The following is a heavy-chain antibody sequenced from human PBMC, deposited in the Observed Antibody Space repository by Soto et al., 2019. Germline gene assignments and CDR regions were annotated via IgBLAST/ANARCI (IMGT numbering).Heavy chain of an antibody. CDR2: IIPVFATT. Sequence: QVQLVQSGAEVKKPGSSVKVSCKASGGTFSTYVISWVRQAPGQGLEWMGGIIPVFATTNYAQKFQGRVTITADESTRTGYMELNGLSSEDTAVYYCARGRIAGAATDFYYYGMDVWGQGTSVTVSS. D-gene: IGHD1-26*01. CDR3: ARGRIAGAATDFYYYGMDV. V-gene: IGHV1-69*12. CDR1: GGTFSTYV. J-gene: IGHJ6*02.